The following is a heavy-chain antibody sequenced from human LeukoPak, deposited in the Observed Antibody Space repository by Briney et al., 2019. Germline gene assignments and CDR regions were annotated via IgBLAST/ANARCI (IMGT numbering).Heavy chain of an antibody. CDR1: GYTFTGYY. Sequence: GASVEVSCKASGYTFTGYYMHWVRQAPGQGLEWMGWINPNSGGTNYAQKFQGRVTMTRDTSISTAYMELSRLRSDDTAVYYCARVLLLYYYDSSGYPSWGQGTLVTVSS. D-gene: IGHD3-22*01. J-gene: IGHJ4*02. V-gene: IGHV1-2*02. CDR2: INPNSGGT. CDR3: ARVLLLYYYDSSGYPS.